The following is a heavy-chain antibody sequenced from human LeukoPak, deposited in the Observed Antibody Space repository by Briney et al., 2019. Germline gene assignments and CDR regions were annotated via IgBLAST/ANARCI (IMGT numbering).Heavy chain of an antibody. Sequence: PGGSLRLSCAASGLPFTSYAMNWVRQAPGKGLEWVSGILASGIGAYYADSVKGRFTISRDNSKNTLFLQINSLRAEDTAVYYCATLSGDSHGYDYWGLGTLVTVSS. J-gene: IGHJ4*02. D-gene: IGHD5-18*01. CDR1: GLPFTSYA. CDR3: ATLSGDSHGYDY. V-gene: IGHV3-23*01. CDR2: ILASGIGA.